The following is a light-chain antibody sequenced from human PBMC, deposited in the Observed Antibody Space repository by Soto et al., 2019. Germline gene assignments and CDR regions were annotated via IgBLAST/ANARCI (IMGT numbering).Light chain of an antibody. CDR1: SRDIGVYTF. CDR3: SSYTTSDTWV. J-gene: IGLJ3*02. Sequence: QSALTQPASVSGSPGQSITISCAGTSRDIGVYTFVFWYQQHPGKAPKLVIHDVSKRPSGVSNRFSASKSANTASLTISGLQAEDEDDYYSSSYTTSDTWVFGGGTKLTVL. V-gene: IGLV2-14*01. CDR2: DVS.